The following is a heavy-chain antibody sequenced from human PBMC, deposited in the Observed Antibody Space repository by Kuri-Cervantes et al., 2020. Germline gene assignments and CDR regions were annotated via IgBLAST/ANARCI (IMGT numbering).Heavy chain of an antibody. V-gene: IGHV5-51*01. CDR2: VYPADSDT. CDR1: GYRFPNYW. CDR3: ARLETSMAIFDY. J-gene: IGHJ4*02. Sequence: ASVKVSCKVSGYRFPNYWIAWVRQMPDKGLEWMGFVYPADSDTRYSPSFQGQVTISADKSISTTYLQWSSLKASDTAMYYCARLETSMAIFDYWGQGTLVTVSS. D-gene: IGHD5-18*01.